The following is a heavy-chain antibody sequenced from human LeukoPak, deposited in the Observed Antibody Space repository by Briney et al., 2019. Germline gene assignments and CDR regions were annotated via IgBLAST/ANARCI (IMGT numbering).Heavy chain of an antibody. CDR1: GFTFSSYS. CDR2: IYSGGTT. V-gene: IGHV3-66*01. Sequence: GGSLRLSCAASGFTFSSYSMNWVRQAPGKGLEWVSVIYSGGTTYYADSVKGRFTISRGNSKNTLYLQMNNLRAEDTAVYYCARLDFGDYGVYFFDYWGQGTLVTVSS. J-gene: IGHJ4*02. D-gene: IGHD4-17*01. CDR3: ARLDFGDYGVYFFDY.